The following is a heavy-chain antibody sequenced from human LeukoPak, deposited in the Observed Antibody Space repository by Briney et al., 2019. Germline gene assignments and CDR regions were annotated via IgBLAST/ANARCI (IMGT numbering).Heavy chain of an antibody. V-gene: IGHV3-30-3*01. J-gene: IGHJ4*02. CDR3: ARDRSGVTIFDY. CDR2: ISYDGSNK. CDR1: AFTFSSYA. Sequence: GGSLRLSCAASAFTFSSYAMHWVRQAPGKGLEWVAVISYDGSNKYYADSVKGRFTISRDNSKNTLYLQMNSLRAEDTAVYYCARDRSGVTIFDYWGQGTLVTVSS. D-gene: IGHD3-3*01.